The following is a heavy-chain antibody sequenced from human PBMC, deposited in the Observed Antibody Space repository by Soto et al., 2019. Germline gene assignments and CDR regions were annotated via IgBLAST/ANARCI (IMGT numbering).Heavy chain of an antibody. Sequence: PGGSLRLSCAASGFTFDDYAMHWVRQAPGKGLEWVSGISWNSGSIGYADSVKGRFTISRDNAKNSLYLQMNSLRAEDTALYYCHAVPVTTAPYYFDSCGQGTVVTVSS. CDR1: GFTFDDYA. CDR3: HAVPVTTAPYYFDS. CDR2: ISWNSGSI. V-gene: IGHV3-9*01. J-gene: IGHJ4*02. D-gene: IGHD4-17*01.